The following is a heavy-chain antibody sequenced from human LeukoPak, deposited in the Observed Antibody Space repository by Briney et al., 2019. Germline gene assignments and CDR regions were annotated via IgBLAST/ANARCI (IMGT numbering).Heavy chain of an antibody. V-gene: IGHV4-59*12. D-gene: IGHD3-9*01. J-gene: IGHJ4*02. Sequence: PSETLSLTCTVSGGSISSYYWSWIRQPPGKGLEWIGYIYYSGSTNYNPSLKSRVTISVDTPENQFSLKLSSVTAADTAVYYCAREYDILTGYYRYYFDYWGQGTLVTVSS. CDR3: AREYDILTGYYRYYFDY. CDR1: GGSISSYY. CDR2: IYYSGST.